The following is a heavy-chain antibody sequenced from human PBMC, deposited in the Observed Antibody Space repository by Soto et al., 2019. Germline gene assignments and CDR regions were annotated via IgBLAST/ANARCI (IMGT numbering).Heavy chain of an antibody. J-gene: IGHJ4*02. CDR3: ARADIVGTTPLFDY. Sequence: ESVGGVVQPGRSLRLSCAASGFTFKNYGMHWVRQAPGKGLEWVALIWYDGTDKYYADSVKGRFTISRDNSKNTVSLQLDSLRAEDTAVYYCARADIVGTTPLFDYWGQGTLVTVSS. CDR2: IWYDGTDK. V-gene: IGHV3-33*01. CDR1: GFTFKNYG. D-gene: IGHD1-26*01.